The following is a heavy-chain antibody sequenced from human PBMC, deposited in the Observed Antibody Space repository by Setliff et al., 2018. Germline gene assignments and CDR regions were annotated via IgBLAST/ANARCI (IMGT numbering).Heavy chain of an antibody. CDR2: IYYSGGT. Sequence: NPSETLSLTCTVSGGSISSGGYYWSWIRQHPGKGLEWIGYIYYSGGTYYNPSLKSRVTISVDTSKNQFSLKLSSVTAADTAVYYCARNDRPWRYYFDYWGQGTLVTVSS. CDR3: ARNDRPWRYYFDY. V-gene: IGHV4-31*03. D-gene: IGHD3-9*01. J-gene: IGHJ4*02. CDR1: GGSISSGGYY.